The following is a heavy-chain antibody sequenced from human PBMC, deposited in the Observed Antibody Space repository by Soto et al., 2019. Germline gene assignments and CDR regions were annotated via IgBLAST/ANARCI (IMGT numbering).Heavy chain of an antibody. CDR3: AKDDYDYIWGSYRYSYFDY. V-gene: IGHV3-30*18. D-gene: IGHD3-16*02. CDR2: ISYDGSNK. Sequence: GESLKISCAASGFTFSSYGMHWVRQAPGKGLEWVAVISYDGSNKYYADSVKGRFTISRDNSKNTLYLQMNSLRAEDTAVYYCAKDDYDYIWGSYRYSYFDYWGQGTLVTVSS. J-gene: IGHJ4*02. CDR1: GFTFSSYG.